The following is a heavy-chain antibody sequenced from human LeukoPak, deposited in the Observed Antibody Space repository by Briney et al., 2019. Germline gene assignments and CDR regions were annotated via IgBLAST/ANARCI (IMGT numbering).Heavy chain of an antibody. J-gene: IGHJ4*02. CDR1: GFTFSDYY. CDR3: AGDWGLTH. Sequence: GGSLRLSCAASGFTFSDYYMSWIRQAPGKGLEWVSYISGSGNIIHYADSVKGRFTISRDSANNSLYLQMSSLRAEDTAVYYFAGDWGLTHWGQGTLVTVSS. D-gene: IGHD3-16*01. V-gene: IGHV3-11*01. CDR2: ISGSGNII.